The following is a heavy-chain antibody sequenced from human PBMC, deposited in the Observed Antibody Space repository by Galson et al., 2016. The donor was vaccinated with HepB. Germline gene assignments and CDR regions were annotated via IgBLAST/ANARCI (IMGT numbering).Heavy chain of an antibody. D-gene: IGHD3-3*01. CDR1: GYSFPYYW. CDR3: ARQYNFWSGYSESYYGMDV. CDR2: IYPCDAAI. J-gene: IGHJ6*02. V-gene: IGHV5-51*01. Sequence: QSGAEVKKAGESLKISCKASGYSFPYYWIGWVRQKPGKGLEWMGIIYPCDAAIRYSPSLQGQVTMSVDKSISTAFLQWSSLKASDTAMYYCARQYNFWSGYSESYYGMDVWGQGTTVTVSS.